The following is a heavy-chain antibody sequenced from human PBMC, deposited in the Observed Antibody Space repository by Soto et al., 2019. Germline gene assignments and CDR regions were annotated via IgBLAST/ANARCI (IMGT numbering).Heavy chain of an antibody. D-gene: IGHD4-17*01. CDR3: ARLDYGGNPFDP. V-gene: IGHV4-39*01. J-gene: IGHJ5*02. Sequence: PSETLSLTCTVSGGSISSSSYYWGWIRQPPGKGLEWIGSIYYSGSTYYNPSLKSRVTISVDTSKNQFSLKLSSVTAADTAVYYCARLDYGGNPFDPWGQGTLVTVSS. CDR1: GGSISSSSYY. CDR2: IYYSGST.